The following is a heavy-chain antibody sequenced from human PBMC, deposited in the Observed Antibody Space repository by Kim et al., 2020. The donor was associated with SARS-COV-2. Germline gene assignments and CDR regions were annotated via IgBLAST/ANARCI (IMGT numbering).Heavy chain of an antibody. CDR2: ISYDGSNK. V-gene: IGHV3-30*04. D-gene: IGHD2-15*01. J-gene: IGHJ3*02. CDR1: GFTFSSYA. Sequence: VGSLRLSCAASGFTFSSYAMHWVRQAPGKGLEWVAVISYDGSNKYYVDSVKGRFTISRDNSKNTLYLQMNSLRAEDTAVYYCASRGYCSGGSCYGADAFDNWGQGTMVTVSS. CDR3: ASRGYCSGGSCYGADAFDN.